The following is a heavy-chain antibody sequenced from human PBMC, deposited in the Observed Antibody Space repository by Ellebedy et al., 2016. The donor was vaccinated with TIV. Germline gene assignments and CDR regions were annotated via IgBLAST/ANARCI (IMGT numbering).Heavy chain of an antibody. V-gene: IGHV3-7*01. J-gene: IGHJ5*02. CDR3: VRDVWGGGWA. D-gene: IGHD6-19*01. Sequence: GESLKISCEASGFTFSRNWISWFRLAPGKGLEWVANIKQDGSEKYYVDSVKGRFTISRDNAKNSVYLQLSSLGAEDTAVYYCVRDVWGGGWAWGQGTPVTVSS. CDR1: GFTFSRNW. CDR2: IKQDGSEK.